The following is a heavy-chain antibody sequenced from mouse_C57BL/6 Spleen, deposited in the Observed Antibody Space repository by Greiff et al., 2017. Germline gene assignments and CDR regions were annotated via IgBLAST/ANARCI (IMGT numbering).Heavy chain of an antibody. CDR2: IHPNSGST. D-gene: IGHD2-4*01. J-gene: IGHJ4*01. CDR1: GYTFTSYW. Sequence: VQLQQPGAELVKPGASVKLSCKASGYTFTSYWMHWVKQRPGQGLAWIGMIHPNSGSTNYNEKFKSKATLTVDKSSSTAYMQLSSLTSEDSAVYYCARSDDYDGNAMDYWGQGTSVTVSS. V-gene: IGHV1-64*01. CDR3: ARSDDYDGNAMDY.